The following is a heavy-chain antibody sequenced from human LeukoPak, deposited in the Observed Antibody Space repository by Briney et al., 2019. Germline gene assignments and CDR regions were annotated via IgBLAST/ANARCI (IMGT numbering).Heavy chain of an antibody. Sequence: GGSLRLSCAASGFTFSSYAMSWVRQAPGKGLEWVSAISGSGGSTYYADSVKGRFTISRDNSKNTLYLQMNSLRAEDTAVYYCAKVGYYYGSGSYYIPAYFDYWGQGTLVTVSS. J-gene: IGHJ4*02. CDR2: ISGSGGST. D-gene: IGHD3-10*01. CDR1: GFTFSSYA. CDR3: AKVGYYYGSGSYYIPAYFDY. V-gene: IGHV3-23*01.